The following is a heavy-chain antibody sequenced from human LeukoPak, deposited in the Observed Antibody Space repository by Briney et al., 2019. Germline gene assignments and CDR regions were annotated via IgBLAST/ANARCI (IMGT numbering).Heavy chain of an antibody. CDR3: ARRGAARRYDGLDV. CDR2: IYYGGTT. J-gene: IGHJ6*02. V-gene: IGHV4-59*08. D-gene: IGHD6-6*01. CDR1: GGFISSYY. Sequence: SETLSLTCTISGGFISSYYWSWIRQPPGKGLEWIGYIYYGGTTTYNPSLKSRITMSVDTSKNQFSLRLTSVTAADTAVYYCARRGAARRYDGLDVWGQGTTVTVPS.